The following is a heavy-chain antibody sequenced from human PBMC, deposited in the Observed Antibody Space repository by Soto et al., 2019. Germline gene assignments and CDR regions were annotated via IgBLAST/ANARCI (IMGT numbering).Heavy chain of an antibody. Sequence: EVQLLESGGGLVQPGGSLRLSCAASGFTFSSYTMRWVRQAPGKGLEWVAAISGTGGNTYHTDSVKGRFTISRDNSNSTLYPQMNTVRAEDTAVYYCAKAGGYSASGPSRADTFDPWGQGALCTGSS. CDR1: GFTFSSYT. CDR3: AKAGGYSASGPSRADTFDP. V-gene: IGHV3-23*01. D-gene: IGHD3-10*01. J-gene: IGHJ5*02. CDR2: ISGTGGNT.